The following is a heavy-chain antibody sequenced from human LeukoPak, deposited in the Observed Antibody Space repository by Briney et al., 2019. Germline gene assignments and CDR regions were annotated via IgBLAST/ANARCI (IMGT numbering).Heavy chain of an antibody. CDR1: RFPFSSYW. V-gene: IGHV3-74*01. Sequence: GGSLRLSCAASRFPFSSYWMHWVRQAPGKGLVWVSRINGDGSITTYADSVKGRFTVSRDNAKNMLYLQLDSLTAEDTAVYYCSRGLVGYYHDSSTYPDSWGQGTLVTVSS. D-gene: IGHD3-22*01. CDR3: SRGLVGYYHDSSTYPDS. CDR2: INGDGSIT. J-gene: IGHJ4*02.